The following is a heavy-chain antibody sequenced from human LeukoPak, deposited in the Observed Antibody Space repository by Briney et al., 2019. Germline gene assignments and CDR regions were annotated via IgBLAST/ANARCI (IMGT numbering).Heavy chain of an antibody. CDR3: ARDRPDSSGYYYGGDAFDI. D-gene: IGHD3-22*01. Sequence: SETLSLTCTVSGGSFSSSNYYWGWIRQPPGKGLEWIGSIYYSGSTYYNPSLKSRVTISVDTSKNQFSLKLSSVTAADTAVYYCARDRPDSSGYYYGGDAFDIWGQGTMVTVSS. J-gene: IGHJ3*02. CDR2: IYYSGST. CDR1: GGSFSSSNYY. V-gene: IGHV4-39*07.